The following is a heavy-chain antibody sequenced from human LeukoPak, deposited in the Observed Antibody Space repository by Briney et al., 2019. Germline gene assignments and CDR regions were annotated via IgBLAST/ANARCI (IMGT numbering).Heavy chain of an antibody. CDR1: GGSFSGYY. CDR2: INHSGST. D-gene: IGHD5-24*01. CDR3: ARAGRWLQRNWFDP. J-gene: IGHJ5*02. V-gene: IGHV4-34*01. Sequence: SETLSLTCAVYGGSFSGYYWSWIRQPPGKGLEWLGEINHSGSTNYNPSLKSRVTISVDTSKNQFSLKLSSVTAADTAVYYCARAGRWLQRNWFDPWGQGTLVTVSS.